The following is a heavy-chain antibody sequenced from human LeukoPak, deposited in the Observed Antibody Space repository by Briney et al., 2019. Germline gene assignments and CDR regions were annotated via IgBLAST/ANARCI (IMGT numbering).Heavy chain of an antibody. D-gene: IGHD1-14*01. J-gene: IGHJ4*02. Sequence: PSETLSLTCAVYGGSFSGYYWSWIRQPPGKGLEWIGEINHSGSTNYNPSLKSRVTISVDTSKNQFSLKVTSVTAADTAVYYCARDLETTGRGTFDYWGQGTLVTVSS. V-gene: IGHV4-34*01. CDR1: GGSFSGYY. CDR3: ARDLETTGRGTFDY. CDR2: INHSGST.